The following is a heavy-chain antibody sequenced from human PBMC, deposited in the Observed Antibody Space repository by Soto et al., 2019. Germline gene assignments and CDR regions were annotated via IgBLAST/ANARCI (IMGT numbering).Heavy chain of an antibody. V-gene: IGHV4-59*01. CDR3: ARGYYGSANGGYYFDY. Sequence: SETLSLTCTVSGGSISSYYWSWIRQPPGKGLEWIGYIYYSGSTNYNPSLKSRVTISVDTSKNQFSLKLSSVTAADTAMYYCARGYYGSANGGYYFDYWGPGTLVTVS. CDR1: GGSISSYY. J-gene: IGHJ4*02. CDR2: IYYSGST. D-gene: IGHD3-10*01.